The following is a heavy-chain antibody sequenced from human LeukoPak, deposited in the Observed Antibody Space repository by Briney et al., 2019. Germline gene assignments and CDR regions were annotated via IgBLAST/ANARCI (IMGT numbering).Heavy chain of an antibody. D-gene: IGHD3-16*01. CDR1: GFTFSNYG. V-gene: IGHV3-30*18. CDR3: TKGVLGGTQSVSAGLDS. J-gene: IGHJ4*02. CDR2: ISYDGSNK. Sequence: GGSLRLSCVASGFTFSNYGMHWVRQAPGKGLEWVAVISYDGSNKYYADSVKGRFTISRDNSKNTLYLQMNSLRAEDTAVYYCTKGVLGGTQSVSAGLDSWGQGTLVTVSP.